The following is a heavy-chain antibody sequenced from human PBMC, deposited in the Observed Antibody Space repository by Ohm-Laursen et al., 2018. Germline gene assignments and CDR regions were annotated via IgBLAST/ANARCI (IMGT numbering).Heavy chain of an antibody. D-gene: IGHD3-22*01. CDR2: ISGSGGST. J-gene: IGHJ4*02. Sequence: GSLRLSCTASGFTFSSYAMSWVRQAPGKGLEWVSAISGSGGSTYYADSVKGRFTISRDNSKNTLYLQMNSLRAEDTAVYYCAKEQSYYDSSGYALDYWGQGTLVTVSS. V-gene: IGHV3-23*01. CDR1: GFTFSSYA. CDR3: AKEQSYYDSSGYALDY.